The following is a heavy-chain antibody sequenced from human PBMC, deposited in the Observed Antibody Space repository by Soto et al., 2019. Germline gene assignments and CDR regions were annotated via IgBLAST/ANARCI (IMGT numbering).Heavy chain of an antibody. CDR1: GGSFSGYY. V-gene: IGHV4-34*01. D-gene: IGHD3-3*01. CDR2: INHSGST. CDR3: ARGQRVAIFGVLRGGLIYGMDV. J-gene: IGHJ6*02. Sequence: LSLTCAVYGGSFSGYYWSWIRQPPGKGLEWIGEINHSGSTNYNPSLKSRVTISVDTSKNQFSLKLSSVTAADTAVYYCARGQRVAIFGVLRGGLIYGMDVWGQGTTVTVSS.